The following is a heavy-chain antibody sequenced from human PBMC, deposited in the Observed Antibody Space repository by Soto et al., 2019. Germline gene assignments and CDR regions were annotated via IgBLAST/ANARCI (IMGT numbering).Heavy chain of an antibody. D-gene: IGHD3-10*01. J-gene: IGHJ4*02. CDR2: IYHSGST. V-gene: IGHV4-4*02. CDR1: GGSISSSNW. CDR3: AGRGRDYYGSGSPLDDY. Sequence: QVQLQESGPGLVKPSGTLSLTCAVSGGSISSSNWWSWVRQPPGKGLEWIGEIYHSGSTNYNPSLKSRVTTSVAKSKNPFSLKLSSVTAADTAVYYCAGRGRDYYGSGSPLDDYWGQGTLVTVSS.